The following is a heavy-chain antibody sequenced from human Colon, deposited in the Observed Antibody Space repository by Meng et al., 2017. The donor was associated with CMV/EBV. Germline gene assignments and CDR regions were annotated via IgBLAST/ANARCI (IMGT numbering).Heavy chain of an antibody. J-gene: IGHJ4*02. CDR2: IGTDGLDI. CDR1: GFKFSAYR. V-gene: IGHV3-21*01. Sequence: GASLKISCATSGFKFSAYRMNWVRQAPGKGLEWVSFIGTDGLDIFYAESVKGRFTISRDDAMNALYLQMSSLRPEDTAVYYCARMTTGGFDYWGQGALVTVSS. D-gene: IGHD1-1*01. CDR3: ARMTTGGFDY.